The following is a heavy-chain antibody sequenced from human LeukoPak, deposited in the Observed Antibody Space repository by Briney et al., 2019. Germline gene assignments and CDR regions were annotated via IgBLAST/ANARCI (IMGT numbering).Heavy chain of an antibody. J-gene: IGHJ6*02. CDR3: ARVRKAAAAGPPYYYYYGMDV. V-gene: IGHV4-34*01. D-gene: IGHD6-13*01. CDR1: GGSFSGYY. CDR2: INHSGST. Sequence: PSETLSLTCAVYGGSFSGYYWSWIRQPPGKGLEWIGEINHSGSTNYNPSLKSRVTISVDTSKNQFSLKLSSVTAADTAVYYCARVRKAAAAGPPYYYYYGMDVWGQGTTVTVSS.